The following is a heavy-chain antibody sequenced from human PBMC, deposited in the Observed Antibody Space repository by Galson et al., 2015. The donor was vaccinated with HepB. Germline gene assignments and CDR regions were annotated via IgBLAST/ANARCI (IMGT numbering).Heavy chain of an antibody. V-gene: IGHV1-69*04. D-gene: IGHD6-19*01. Sequence: SVKVSCKASGGTFSSYTISWVRQAPGQGLEWMGRIIPILGIANYAQKFQGRVTITADKSTSTAYMELSSLRAEDTAVYYCARDSRPPDSSGWYKEDYYGMDVWGQGTTVTVSS. CDR2: IIPILGIA. J-gene: IGHJ6*02. CDR1: GGTFSSYT. CDR3: ARDSRPPDSSGWYKEDYYGMDV.